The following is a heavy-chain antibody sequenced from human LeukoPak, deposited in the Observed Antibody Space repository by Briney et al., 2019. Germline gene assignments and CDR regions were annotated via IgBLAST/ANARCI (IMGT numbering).Heavy chain of an antibody. CDR3: ATEVVVRGNAFDI. CDR2: IYYSGST. D-gene: IGHD3-22*01. CDR1: GGSISSSSYY. V-gene: IGHV4-39*07. J-gene: IGHJ3*02. Sequence: PSETLSLTCTVSGGSISSSSYYWGWIRQPPGKGLEWIGSIYYSGSTYYNPSLKSRVTISVDTSKNQFSLKLSSVTAADTAVYYCATEVVVRGNAFDIWGQGTMVTVSS.